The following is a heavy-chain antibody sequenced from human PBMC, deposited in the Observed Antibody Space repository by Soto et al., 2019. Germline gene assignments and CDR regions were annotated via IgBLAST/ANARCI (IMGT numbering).Heavy chain of an antibody. D-gene: IGHD2-2*01. J-gene: IGHJ4*02. CDR2: ISAYNGNT. CDR3: ARDQKSTRTLGY. CDR1: GGTFSSYA. Sequence: QVQLVQSGAEVKKPGSSVKVSCKASGGTFSSYAISWVRQAPGQGLEWMGWISAYNGNTNYAQKLHGRVTMTTDTSTSTAYMELRSLRSDDTAVYYCARDQKSTRTLGYWGQGTLVTVSS. V-gene: IGHV1-18*01.